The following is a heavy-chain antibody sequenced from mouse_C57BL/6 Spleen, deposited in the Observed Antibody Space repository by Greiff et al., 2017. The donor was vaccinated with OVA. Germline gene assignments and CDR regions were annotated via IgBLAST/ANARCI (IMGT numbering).Heavy chain of an antibody. V-gene: IGHV5-17*01. CDR1: GFTFSDYG. Sequence: EVQRVESGGGLVKPGGSLKLSCAASGFTFSDYGMHWVRQAPEKGLEWVAYISSGSSTIYYADTVKGRFPISRDNAKNTLFLQMTSLRSEDTAMYYCARQDLYFDFDYWGQGTTLTVSS. CDR2: ISSGSSTI. D-gene: IGHD1-1*01. CDR3: ARQDLYFDFDY. J-gene: IGHJ2*01.